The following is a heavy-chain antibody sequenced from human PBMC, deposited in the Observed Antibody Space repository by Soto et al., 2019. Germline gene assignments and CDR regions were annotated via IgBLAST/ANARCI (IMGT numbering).Heavy chain of an antibody. CDR2: IKSRPDGGTT. J-gene: IGHJ4*02. Sequence: PGGSLRLSCIGAGFTFSNAWINWVRQAPGKGLEWVGRIKSRPDGGTTDYAAPVKGRFTISRDDSRNSVYLQMNSLKTEDTALYYCVTGQYCDYWGQGNLGTVPS. V-gene: IGHV3-15*01. CDR1: GFTFSNAW. CDR3: VTGQYCDY.